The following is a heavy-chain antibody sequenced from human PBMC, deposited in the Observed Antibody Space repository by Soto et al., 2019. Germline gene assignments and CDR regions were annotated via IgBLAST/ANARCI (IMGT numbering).Heavy chain of an antibody. Sequence: QVQLVQSGAEVKKPGSSVKVSCKASGGTFSSYAISWVRQAPGQGLEWMGGIIPIFGTANYAQKFQGRVTMTADESTSAAYMELSSLRSEDTAVYYCARESVGDYGGNRGYFDLGGRGTLATVSS. D-gene: IGHD4-17*01. CDR2: IIPIFGTA. J-gene: IGHJ2*01. CDR1: GGTFSSYA. V-gene: IGHV1-69*12. CDR3: ARESVGDYGGNRGYFDL.